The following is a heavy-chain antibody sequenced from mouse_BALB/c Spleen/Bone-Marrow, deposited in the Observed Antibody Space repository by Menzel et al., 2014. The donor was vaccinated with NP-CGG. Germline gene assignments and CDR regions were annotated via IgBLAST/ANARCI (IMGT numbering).Heavy chain of an antibody. J-gene: IGHJ4*01. CDR1: GYTFTNYW. CDR3: AARLSHLAMDY. Sequence: QVQLQQSGAELVKPGASLKLSCKASGYTFTNYWIHWVKQRPGQGLEWIGEINPSNGRTNYTEKFKTKATLTVDKSSSTAYMRLSSLTSEDSAVNYCAARLSHLAMDYWGQGTSVTVSS. V-gene: IGHV1S81*02. D-gene: IGHD2-2*01. CDR2: INPSNGRT.